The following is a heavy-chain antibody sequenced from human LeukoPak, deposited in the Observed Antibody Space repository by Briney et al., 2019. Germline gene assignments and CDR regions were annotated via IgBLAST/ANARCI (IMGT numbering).Heavy chain of an antibody. V-gene: IGHV4-34*01. CDR3: ARHTALVAFDQ. CDR2: INHSGCT. D-gene: IGHD5-18*01. Sequence: PSETLSHTRAVYGGSFSGSYWSWIRPPPGKGLEWIGEINHSGCTNYNPSLEGRRTISIDTSKTEFSLKLRSVTAADTAFYYCARHTALVAFDQWGQGTLVTVSS. CDR1: GGSFSGSY. J-gene: IGHJ4*02.